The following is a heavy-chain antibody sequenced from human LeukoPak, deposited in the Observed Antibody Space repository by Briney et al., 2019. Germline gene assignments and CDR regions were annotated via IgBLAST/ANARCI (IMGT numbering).Heavy chain of an antibody. CDR1: GDSVSSNSAA. V-gene: IGHV6-1*01. CDR3: APLSSLPSGVGGPRRDY. CDR2: TYYRSKWYN. Sequence: SQTLSLTCAISGDSVSSNSAAWNWLTQSPSRGLEWLGRTYYRSKWYNDYAVSVKSRITINPDKSKNQFSLKLSSVTAADTAVYYCAPLSSLPSGVGGPRRDYWGQGTLVTVSS. J-gene: IGHJ4*02. D-gene: IGHD1-26*01.